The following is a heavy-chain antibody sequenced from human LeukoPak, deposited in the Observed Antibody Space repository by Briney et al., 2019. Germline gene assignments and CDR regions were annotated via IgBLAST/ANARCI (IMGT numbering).Heavy chain of an antibody. CDR3: ANEVPYFDY. Sequence: GGSLRLSCAASGFTFNSYAMSWVRQAPGKGLEWVSVISGSGGNSYYADSVKGRFTITRDNSKNTLYLQMNSLRAEDTAVYYRANEVPYFDYWGQGTLVTVSS. J-gene: IGHJ4*02. V-gene: IGHV3-23*01. CDR2: ISGSGGNS. D-gene: IGHD2-2*01. CDR1: GFTFNSYA.